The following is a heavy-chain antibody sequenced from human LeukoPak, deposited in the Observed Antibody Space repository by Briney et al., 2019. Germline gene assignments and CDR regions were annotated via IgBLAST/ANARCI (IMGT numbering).Heavy chain of an antibody. V-gene: IGHV3-30*03. Sequence: GRSLRLSCAASGFTFSSYGMNWVRQAPGKGLEWVAVISYDGSNEYYADSVKGRFTISRDNSKNTLFVQMSSLRAEDTAVYYCAGGEYYSDTSSYFDYWGQGTLVTVSS. CDR3: AGGEYYSDTSSYFDY. CDR2: ISYDGSNE. CDR1: GFTFSSYG. J-gene: IGHJ4*02. D-gene: IGHD3-22*01.